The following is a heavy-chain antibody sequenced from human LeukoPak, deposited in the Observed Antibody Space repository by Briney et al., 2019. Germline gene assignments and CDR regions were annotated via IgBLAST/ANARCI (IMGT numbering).Heavy chain of an antibody. Sequence: PGGSLRLSCSGSGFTFSTRPMHWVRPAPGKGLEYVSGSSGNGGSTYYADSAKGRFIISRDNSKNTVYLQMSSLRPEDTAMYYCVNQISGWVYWGQGTLVTVSS. CDR3: VNQISGWVY. CDR2: SSGNGGST. CDR1: GFTFSTRP. D-gene: IGHD6-19*01. J-gene: IGHJ4*02. V-gene: IGHV3-64D*06.